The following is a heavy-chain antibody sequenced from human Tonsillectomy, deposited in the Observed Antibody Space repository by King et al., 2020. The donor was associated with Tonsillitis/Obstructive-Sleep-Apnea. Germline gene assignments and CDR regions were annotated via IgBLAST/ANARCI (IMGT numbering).Heavy chain of an antibody. D-gene: IGHD6-19*01. Sequence: VQLVESGGGVVQPGRSLRLSCAASGFTFSSYAMHWVRQAPGKGLEWVAVISYDGTNKNYADSVKGRFTISRENSKYTLYLQMNSLRAEDTAVYYCAREIGSSGWYPHFDYWGQGTLVTVSS. CDR1: GFTFSSYA. J-gene: IGHJ4*02. CDR2: ISYDGTNK. CDR3: AREIGSSGWYPHFDY. V-gene: IGHV3-30*04.